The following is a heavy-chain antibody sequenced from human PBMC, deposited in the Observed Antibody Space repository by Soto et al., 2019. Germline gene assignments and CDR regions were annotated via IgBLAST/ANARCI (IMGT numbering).Heavy chain of an antibody. J-gene: IGHJ5*02. D-gene: IGHD3-10*01. CDR1: GFTFSSYG. CDR2: IWYDGSNK. V-gene: IGHV3-33*01. Sequence: QVQLVESGGGVVQPGRSLRLSCAASGFTFSSYGMHWVRQAPGKGLEWVAVIWYDGSNKYYADSVKGRFTISRDNSKNTLYLQMNSLRAEDTAVYYCARSYGSGSSYNWFDPWGQGTLVTVSS. CDR3: ARSYGSGSSYNWFDP.